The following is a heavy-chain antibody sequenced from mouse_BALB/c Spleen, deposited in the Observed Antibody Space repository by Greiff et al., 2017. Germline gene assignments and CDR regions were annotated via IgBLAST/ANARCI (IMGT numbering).Heavy chain of an antibody. CDR3: ASALYYSYHY. CDR1: GFTFSSYA. CDR2: ISSGGST. J-gene: IGHJ3*01. D-gene: IGHD2-12*01. V-gene: IGHV5-6-5*01. Sequence: EVKLVESGGGLVKPGGSLKLSCAASGFTFSSYAMSWVRQTPEKRLEWVASISSGGSTYYPDSVKGRFTISRDNARNILYLQMSSLRSEDTAMYYCASALYYSYHYWGQGTLVTVSA.